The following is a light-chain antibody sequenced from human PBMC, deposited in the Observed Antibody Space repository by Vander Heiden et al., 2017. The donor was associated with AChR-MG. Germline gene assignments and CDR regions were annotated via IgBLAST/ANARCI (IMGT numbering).Light chain of an antibody. CDR2: DVN. J-gene: IGLJ3*02. CDR1: SSDVGGYDY. Sequence: HSALTQPRSVSGSLGQSVTISCTGSSSDVGGYDYVSWYQHFPGIAPKLIIFDVNKRPSGVPGRFSGSKSGNTASLSISGLQAEDEADYYCCSYAGTYTWVFGGGTRLTVL. CDR3: CSYAGTYTWV. V-gene: IGLV2-11*01.